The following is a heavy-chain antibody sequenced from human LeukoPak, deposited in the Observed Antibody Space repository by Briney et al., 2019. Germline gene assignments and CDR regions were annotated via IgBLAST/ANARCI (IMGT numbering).Heavy chain of an antibody. CDR2: XLPHSGDT. D-gene: IGHD5/OR15-5a*01. Sequence: ASVKVSYKASGYSFSVYYIEWLRQVPGEGLEWVGXXLPHSGDTFYAQKFRGRVTMTADTSISTAYMELSRLQSDDTGIYFCARPPRDLVSAAPFDYWGQGTLVAVSS. J-gene: IGHJ4*02. CDR3: ARPPRDLVSAAPFDY. V-gene: IGHV1-2*02. CDR1: GYSFSVYY.